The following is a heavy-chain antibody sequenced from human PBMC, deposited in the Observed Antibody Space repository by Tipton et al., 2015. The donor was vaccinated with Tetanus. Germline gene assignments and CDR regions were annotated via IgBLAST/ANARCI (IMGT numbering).Heavy chain of an antibody. CDR1: GFTFSNYA. Sequence: SLRLSCVASGFTFSNYAMHWVRQAPGKGLEWVSTIRVSGGGTTFYADSVKGRFTISRDNSKNTLYLQMNNLRAEDTALYYCTKTTLLLDRLYFDSWGQGALVTVSS. V-gene: IGHV3-23*01. CDR2: IRVSGGGT. CDR3: TKTTLLLDRLYFDS. J-gene: IGHJ4*02. D-gene: IGHD1-1*01.